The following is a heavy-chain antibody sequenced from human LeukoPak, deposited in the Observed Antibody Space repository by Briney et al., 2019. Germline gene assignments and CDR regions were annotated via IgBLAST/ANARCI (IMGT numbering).Heavy chain of an antibody. Sequence: ASVKVSCKVSGYTFTDYYMHWVQQAPGQGLEWMGWINPNSGGTNYAQKFQGRVTMTRDTSISTAYMELSRLRSDDTAVYYCASVVVPHKQWFDPWGQGTLVTVSS. CDR3: ASVVVPHKQWFDP. D-gene: IGHD2-2*01. V-gene: IGHV1-2*02. CDR1: GYTFTDYY. CDR2: INPNSGGT. J-gene: IGHJ5*02.